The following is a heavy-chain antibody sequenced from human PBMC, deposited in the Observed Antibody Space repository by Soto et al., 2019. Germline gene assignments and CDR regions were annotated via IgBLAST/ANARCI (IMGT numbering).Heavy chain of an antibody. V-gene: IGHV1-18*01. CDR2: ISAYNGNT. CDR3: ARDSPPVDY. Sequence: QVQLVQSGAEVKKPGASVKVSCKASGYTFTNYAISWVRQAPGQGLEWMGWISAYNGNTNYAQKLRARVTMTTDTPTRTAYMELRSLRSDVTAVYYRARDSPPVDYWGQGTLVTGSS. J-gene: IGHJ4*02. CDR1: GYTFTNYA.